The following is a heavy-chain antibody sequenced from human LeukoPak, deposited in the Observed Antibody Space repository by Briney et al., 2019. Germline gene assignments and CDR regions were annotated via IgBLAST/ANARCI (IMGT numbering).Heavy chain of an antibody. CDR2: IYYSGST. CDR3: ARRMSYYGSGRVDY. Sequence: SETLSLTCAVYGGSFSGYYWSWIRQPPGKGLEWIGSIYYSGSTYYNPSLKSRVTISVDTSKNQFSLKLSSVTAADTAVYYCARRMSYYGSGRVDYWGQGTLVTVSS. D-gene: IGHD3-10*01. V-gene: IGHV4-34*01. J-gene: IGHJ4*02. CDR1: GGSFSGYY.